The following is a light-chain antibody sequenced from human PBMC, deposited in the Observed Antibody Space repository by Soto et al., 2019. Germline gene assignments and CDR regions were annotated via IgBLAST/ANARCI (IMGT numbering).Light chain of an antibody. V-gene: IGKV1-39*01. J-gene: IGKJ3*01. CDR1: QTIARY. Sequence: DIQMTQSPSPLSASVGDRIIITCRASQTIARYINWFQQKSGQPPKLLVYAASTLRHGVPSRFSDSGSGSDFTLTINSLQPEDLATYYCQQSYNAPFNFGPGTKVDIK. CDR3: QQSYNAPFN. CDR2: AAS.